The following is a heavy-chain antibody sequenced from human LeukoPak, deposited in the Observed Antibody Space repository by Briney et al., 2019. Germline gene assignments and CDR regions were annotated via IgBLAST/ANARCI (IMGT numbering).Heavy chain of an antibody. CDR2: ISGSGGST. D-gene: IGHD3-22*01. CDR1: GFTFSSYA. Sequence: GGSLRLSCAASGFTFSSYAMSWVRQAPGKGLEWVSAISGSGGSTYYADSVKGRFTISRDNSKNTLYLQMNSLRAEDTAVYYCAKAYYYDSSGPPRGYFDYWGQGTLVTVSS. CDR3: AKAYYYDSSGPPRGYFDY. J-gene: IGHJ4*02. V-gene: IGHV3-23*01.